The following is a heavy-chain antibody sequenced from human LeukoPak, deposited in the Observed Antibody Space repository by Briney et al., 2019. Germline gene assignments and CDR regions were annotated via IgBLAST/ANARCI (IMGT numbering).Heavy chain of an antibody. J-gene: IGHJ6*03. D-gene: IGHD3-3*01. V-gene: IGHV3-30*02. CDR3: ASANPILLDYYYYYYMDV. CDR1: GFTFSSYG. Sequence: GGSLRLSCAASGFTFSSYGMHWVRQAPGKGLEWVAFIRYDGSNKYYADSVKGRFTISRDNSKNTLYLQMNSLRAEDTAVYYCASANPILLDYYYYYYMDVWGKGTTVTVSS. CDR2: IRYDGSNK.